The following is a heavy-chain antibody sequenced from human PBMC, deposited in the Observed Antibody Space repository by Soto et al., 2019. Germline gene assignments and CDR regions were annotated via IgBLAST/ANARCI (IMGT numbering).Heavy chain of an antibody. CDR3: AKDEGYCSSTSCYGWFDP. CDR2: ISGSGGST. Sequence: EVQLLESGGGLVQPGGSLRLSCAASGFTFSSYAMSWVRQAPGKGLEWVSAISGSGGSTYYADSVKGRFTISRDNSKNTLYLQMNSLRAEDTAVYYCAKDEGYCSSTSCYGWFDPWGQGTLVTVSS. CDR1: GFTFSSYA. V-gene: IGHV3-23*01. J-gene: IGHJ5*02. D-gene: IGHD2-2*01.